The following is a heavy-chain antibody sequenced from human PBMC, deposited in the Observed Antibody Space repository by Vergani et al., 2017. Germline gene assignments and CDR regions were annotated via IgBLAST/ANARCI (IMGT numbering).Heavy chain of an antibody. Sequence: QVQLQESGPGLVKPSQTLSLTCTVSGGSFSTGGQSWTWLRQSAGKGLEWIGSIYHSGSTYYNPSLQSRVTISKDTSKNQFSLKLNSVTAADTAVYFCARQGFGFGGVIDHWGQGTLVTVSS. CDR1: GGSFSTGGQS. CDR2: IYHSGST. CDR3: ARQGFGFGGVIDH. D-gene: IGHD3-16*01. V-gene: IGHV4-61*02. J-gene: IGHJ5*02.